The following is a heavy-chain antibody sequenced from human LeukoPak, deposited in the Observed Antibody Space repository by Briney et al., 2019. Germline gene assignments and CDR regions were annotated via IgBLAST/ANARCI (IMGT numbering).Heavy chain of an antibody. CDR2: ISSNGGST. CDR3: VKDGRGMVRGVITNYFDY. D-gene: IGHD3-10*01. V-gene: IGHV3-64D*06. Sequence: GSLRLSCSASGFTFNTYAMHWVRQAPGKGLEYVSVISSNGGSTYYADSVKGRFTISRDNSRNTLYLQMSSLRAEDTAVYYCVKDGRGMVRGVITNYFDYWGQGTLVTVSS. J-gene: IGHJ4*02. CDR1: GFTFNTYA.